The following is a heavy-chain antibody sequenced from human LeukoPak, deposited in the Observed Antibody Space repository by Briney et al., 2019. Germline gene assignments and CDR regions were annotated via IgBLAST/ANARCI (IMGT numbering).Heavy chain of an antibody. CDR3: AKVGQWLVH. V-gene: IGHV3-23*01. CDR2: ISGSGYTT. J-gene: IGHJ4*02. CDR1: GFTFTTFA. Sequence: PGGSLRLSCAASGFTFTTFAMNWVRQAPGKGLEWVSVISGSGYTTHYADSVKGRFTISRDNSKNTLYLQMNSLRAEDTAVYYCAKVGQWLVHWGQGTLVTVSS. D-gene: IGHD6-19*01.